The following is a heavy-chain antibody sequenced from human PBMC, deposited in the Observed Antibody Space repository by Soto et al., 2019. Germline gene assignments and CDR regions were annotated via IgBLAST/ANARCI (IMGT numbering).Heavy chain of an antibody. Sequence: PGESLKISCKGSGYSFTSYRISWVRQMPGKGLEWMGRIDPSDSYTNYSPSFQGHVTISADKSISTAYLQWSSLKASDTAMYYCARGKYDILTGYSEKNWFDPWGQGTLVTVSS. CDR2: IDPSDSYT. V-gene: IGHV5-10-1*01. CDR1: GYSFTSYR. D-gene: IGHD3-9*01. CDR3: ARGKYDILTGYSEKNWFDP. J-gene: IGHJ5*02.